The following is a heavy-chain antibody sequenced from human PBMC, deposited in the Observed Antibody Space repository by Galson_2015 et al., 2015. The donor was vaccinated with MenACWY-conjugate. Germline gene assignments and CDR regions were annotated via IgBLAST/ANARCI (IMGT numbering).Heavy chain of an antibody. J-gene: IGHJ4*02. D-gene: IGHD3-16*01. CDR3: SRAEGAPPPHY. V-gene: IGHV3-66*01. CDR2: IYSGGST. CDR1: GFTVSSNY. Sequence: SLRLSCAASGFTVSSNYMSWVRQAPGKGLEWVSAIYSGGSTYYADSVKDRFTISRNNSKNTMYLQMNSMRAEDTAVYYCSRAEGAPPPHYSRRATLVALSS.